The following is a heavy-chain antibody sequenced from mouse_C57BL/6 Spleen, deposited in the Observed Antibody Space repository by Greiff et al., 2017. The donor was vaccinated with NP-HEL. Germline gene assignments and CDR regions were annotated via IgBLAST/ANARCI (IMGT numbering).Heavy chain of an antibody. CDR1: GYTFTSYW. V-gene: IGHV1-61*01. D-gene: IGHD4-1*01. Sequence: QVQLQQPGAELVRPGSSVKLSCKASGYTFTSYWMDWVKQRPGQGLEWIGNIYPSDSETHYNQKFKDKATLTVDKSSSTAYMQLSSLTSEDSAVYYCARDWDWYFDVWDTGTTVTVSS. CDR3: ARDWDWYFDV. CDR2: IYPSDSET. J-gene: IGHJ1*03.